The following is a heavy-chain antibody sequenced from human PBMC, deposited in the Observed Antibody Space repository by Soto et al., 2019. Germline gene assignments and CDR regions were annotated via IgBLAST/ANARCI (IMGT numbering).Heavy chain of an antibody. CDR2: ISYDGSNK. CDR1: GFTFSSYG. V-gene: IGHV3-30*18. J-gene: IGHJ4*02. Sequence: QVQRMESGGGVVQPGRSLRLSCAASGFTFSSYGKHWVRQAPGKGLEWVAVISYDGSNKYYADSVKGRFTISRDNSKNTLYLQMNSLRAEDTAVYSCPKRPLWSGYCDYWGQRTLVTVSS. CDR3: PKRPLWSGYCDY. D-gene: IGHD3-3*01.